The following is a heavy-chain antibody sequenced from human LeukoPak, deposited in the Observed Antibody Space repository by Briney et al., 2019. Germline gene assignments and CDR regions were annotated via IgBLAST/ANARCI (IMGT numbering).Heavy chain of an antibody. D-gene: IGHD1-20*01. CDR2: INPNSGGT. V-gene: IGHV1-2*02. Sequence: GASVKVSCKASGYTFTGYYMHWVRQAPGQGLEWMGWINPNSGGTNYAQKFQGRVTMTRDTSISTAYMDLSSLRSDDTAVYYCARDRGYNWNRDAFDIWGQGTM. J-gene: IGHJ3*02. CDR1: GYTFTGYY. CDR3: ARDRGYNWNRDAFDI.